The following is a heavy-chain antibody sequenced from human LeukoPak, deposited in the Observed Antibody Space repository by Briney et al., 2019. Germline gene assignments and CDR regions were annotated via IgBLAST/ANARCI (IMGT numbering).Heavy chain of an antibody. J-gene: IGHJ4*02. V-gene: IGHV3-74*01. CDR3: AKAPVTTCSGAYCYPFDY. Sequence: GGSLRLSCAASGFTFSNYWMHWVRQAPGKGLVWVSRINTDGSSTSYVDSVKGRFTISRDNAKNTLYLQMNSLRAEDAAVYYCAKAPVTTCSGAYCYPFDYWGQGTLVTVSS. CDR2: INTDGSST. D-gene: IGHD2-21*01. CDR1: GFTFSNYW.